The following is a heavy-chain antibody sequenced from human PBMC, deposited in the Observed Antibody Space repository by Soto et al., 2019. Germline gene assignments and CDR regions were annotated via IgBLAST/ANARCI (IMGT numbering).Heavy chain of an antibody. D-gene: IGHD3-22*01. CDR2: ISSNGAST. V-gene: IGHV3-64*04. Sequence: QPGGSLRLSCSVSGFTFISYAMHWVRQAPGRGLQYAASISSNGASTYYADSVKGRFTISRDNSKNTLYLQMNSLRAEDTAVYYCAKAAGGYYYYDSSSPFDYWGQGTLVTVSS. J-gene: IGHJ4*02. CDR1: GFTFISYA. CDR3: AKAAGGYYYYDSSSPFDY.